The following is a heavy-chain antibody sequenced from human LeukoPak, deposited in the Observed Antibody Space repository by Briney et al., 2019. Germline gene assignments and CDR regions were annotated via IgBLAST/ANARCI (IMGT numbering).Heavy chain of an antibody. J-gene: IGHJ4*02. D-gene: IGHD3-9*01. CDR1: GFTFSNAW. Sequence: GGSLRLSCAASGFTFSNAWMSWVCQAPGKGLEWVGRIKSKTDGGTTDYAAPVKGRFTISRDDSKNTLYPQMNSLKTEDTAVYYCTTGRYFDWIDYWGQGTLVTVSS. CDR2: IKSKTDGGTT. V-gene: IGHV3-15*01. CDR3: TTGRYFDWIDY.